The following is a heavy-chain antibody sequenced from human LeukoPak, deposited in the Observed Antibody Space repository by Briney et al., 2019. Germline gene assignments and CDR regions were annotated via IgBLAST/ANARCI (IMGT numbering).Heavy chain of an antibody. D-gene: IGHD6-19*01. Sequence: ASVKVSCKASGYTFTSYGINWVRQAPGQGLEWMGWIKPNSGDTNHTQNFQGRVTMTRDTSISTAYMELSRLRSDDTAVYYCATPARRGSGWYLDYWGQGTLVTVSS. CDR3: ATPARRGSGWYLDY. CDR2: IKPNSGDT. J-gene: IGHJ4*02. CDR1: GYTFTSYG. V-gene: IGHV1-2*02.